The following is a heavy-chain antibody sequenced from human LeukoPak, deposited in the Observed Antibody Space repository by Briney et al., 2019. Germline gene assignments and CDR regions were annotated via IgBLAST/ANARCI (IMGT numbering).Heavy chain of an antibody. Sequence: SETLSLTCTVSGGSISSYYWSWIRQPAGKGLEWIGRIYTSGSTNYNPSLKSRVTMSVDTSKNQFSLKLSSVTAADTAVYYCARALYRDYFTDNWFDPWGQGTLVTVSS. CDR1: GGSISSYY. D-gene: IGHD2/OR15-2a*01. CDR3: ARALYRDYFTDNWFDP. V-gene: IGHV4-4*07. J-gene: IGHJ5*02. CDR2: IYTSGST.